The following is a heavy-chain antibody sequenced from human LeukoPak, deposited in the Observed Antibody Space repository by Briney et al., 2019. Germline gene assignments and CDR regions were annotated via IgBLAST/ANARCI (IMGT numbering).Heavy chain of an antibody. CDR1: GGSISSSSYY. D-gene: IGHD6-13*01. CDR2: IYYSGST. Sequence: KPSETLSLTCTVSGGSISSSSYYWGWIRQPPGKGLEWIGSIYYSGSTYYNPSLNSLVTISVDTSKYQFSLKLSSVTAADTAVYYCASAANIAAALRLDAFDIWGQGTMVTVSS. CDR3: ASAANIAAALRLDAFDI. V-gene: IGHV4-39*07. J-gene: IGHJ3*02.